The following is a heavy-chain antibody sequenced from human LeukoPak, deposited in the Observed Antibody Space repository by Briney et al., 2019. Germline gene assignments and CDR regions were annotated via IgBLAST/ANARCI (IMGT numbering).Heavy chain of an antibody. CDR1: GFTFSCYW. D-gene: IGHD3-10*01. V-gene: IGHV3-7*01. J-gene: IGHJ4*02. Sequence: GGSLRLSCEASGFTFSCYWMSWVRQAPGKGLEWVANIKQDGSDKYYVDSLKGRFTVSRDNAKNSLYLQMNSLRAEDTAVYYCARDLGDGEYFFDSWGQGTLVTVSS. CDR2: IKQDGSDK. CDR3: ARDLGDGEYFFDS.